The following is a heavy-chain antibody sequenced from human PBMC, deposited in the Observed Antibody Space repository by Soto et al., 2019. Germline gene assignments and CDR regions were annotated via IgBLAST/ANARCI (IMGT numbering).Heavy chain of an antibody. V-gene: IGHV4-34*01. J-gene: IGHJ4*02. CDR2: INHSGST. CDR1: GGSFSGYY. Sequence: PSETLSLTCAVYGGSFSGYYWSWIRQPPGKGLEWIGEINHSGSTNYNPSLKSRVTISVDTSKNQFSLKLSSVTAADTAVYYCARENWNDVFFDYWGQGTLVTVSS. CDR3: ARENWNDVFFDY. D-gene: IGHD1-1*01.